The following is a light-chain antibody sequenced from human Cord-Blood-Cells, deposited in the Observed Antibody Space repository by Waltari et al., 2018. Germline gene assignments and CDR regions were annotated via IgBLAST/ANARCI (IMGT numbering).Light chain of an antibody. CDR3: QQYGSYS. V-gene: IGKV3-20*01. J-gene: IGKJ2*03. Sequence: EIVSTQSPGTLSLSPAERATLSCRASQSVSSSYSAWYQQKPGQAPRILIYGASSRATGIPDRFSGSGSGTDFTLTISRLESEDFAVYYCQQYGSYSFGQGTKLEIK. CDR2: GAS. CDR1: QSVSSSY.